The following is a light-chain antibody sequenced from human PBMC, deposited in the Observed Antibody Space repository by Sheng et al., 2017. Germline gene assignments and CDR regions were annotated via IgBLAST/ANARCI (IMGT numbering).Light chain of an antibody. Sequence: EIVLTQSPATLSLSPGERATLSCRASQSVSSNLAWYLTETWPGYPGSSYMLHLTGPLAVPARFSGSGSGTDFTLTISSLEPEDFALYYCQQRYFRGTFGGGTKVEIK. V-gene: IGKV3-11*01. CDR1: QSVSSN. CDR3: QQRYFRGT. J-gene: IGKJ4*01. CDR2: LHL.